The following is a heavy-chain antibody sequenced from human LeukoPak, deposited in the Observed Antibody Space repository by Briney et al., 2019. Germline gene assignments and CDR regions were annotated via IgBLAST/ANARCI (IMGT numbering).Heavy chain of an antibody. Sequence: GGSLRLSCAASGFTFSSYAMSWVRQAPGKGLECVSAIIGSGGSTYYADSVKGRFTISRDNSKNTLYLQMNSLRAKDTAVYYCAKAGRKLETYCYYYGMDVGGQGPTVTVSS. D-gene: IGHD5-24*01. CDR2: IIGSGGST. V-gene: IGHV3-23*01. CDR1: GFTFSSYA. J-gene: IGHJ6*02. CDR3: AKAGRKLETYCYYYGMDV.